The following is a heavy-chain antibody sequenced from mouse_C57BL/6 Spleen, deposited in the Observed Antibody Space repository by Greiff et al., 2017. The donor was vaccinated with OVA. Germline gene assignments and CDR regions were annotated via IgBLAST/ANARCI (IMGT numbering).Heavy chain of an antibody. Sequence: VQLVESGPELVKPGASVKISCKASGYAFSSSWMNWVKQRPGKGLEWIGRLYPGDGDTNYNGKFKGKATLTADKSSSTAYMQLSSLTSEDTAVYFCARSGGGLYYFDYWGQGTTLTVSS. CDR1: GYAFSSSW. CDR3: ARSGGGLYYFDY. V-gene: IGHV1-82*01. CDR2: LYPGDGDT. D-gene: IGHD3-1*01. J-gene: IGHJ2*01.